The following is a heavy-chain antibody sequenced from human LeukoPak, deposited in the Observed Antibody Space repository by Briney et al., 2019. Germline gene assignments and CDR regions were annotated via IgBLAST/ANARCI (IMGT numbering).Heavy chain of an antibody. CDR2: INRSGST. Sequence: SETLSLTCGVYGGSFSGYYWSWIRQPPGKGLEWIGEINRSGSTYYNPSLKSRVTISVDRSKNQFSLKLSSVTAADTAVYYCARDALYCSSSSCYRYWYFDLWGRGTLVTVSS. V-gene: IGHV4-34*01. J-gene: IGHJ2*01. CDR1: GGSFSGYY. D-gene: IGHD2-2*01. CDR3: ARDALYCSSSSCYRYWYFDL.